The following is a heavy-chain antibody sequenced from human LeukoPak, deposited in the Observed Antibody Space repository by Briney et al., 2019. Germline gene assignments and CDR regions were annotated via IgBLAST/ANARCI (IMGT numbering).Heavy chain of an antibody. J-gene: IGHJ4*02. Sequence: PGGSLRLSCAASGFTFSTYWMHWVRQAPGKGLVWVSRINSDGSSTSYADSVKGRFTISRDNSKNTLYLQMNSLRAEDTAVYYCGRVAPGGRHIDYWGQGTLVTVSS. CDR3: GRVAPGGRHIDY. CDR1: GFTFSTYW. CDR2: INSDGSST. D-gene: IGHD6-13*01. V-gene: IGHV3-74*01.